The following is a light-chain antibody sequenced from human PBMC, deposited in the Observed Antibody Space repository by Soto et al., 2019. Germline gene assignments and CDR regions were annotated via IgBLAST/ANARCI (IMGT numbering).Light chain of an antibody. V-gene: IGKV3-20*01. CDR3: QQSGSSPRT. CDR1: QSVRNVY. J-gene: IGKJ2*01. CDR2: DAS. Sequence: EIVLTQSPGTLSLSPGERATLSCRASQSVRNVYLAWYQQKPGQAPRLLIYDASNRATGIPDRFSGSGSGTDFTLTINRLEPEYFAVYYCQQSGSSPRTFGQGTKVDIK.